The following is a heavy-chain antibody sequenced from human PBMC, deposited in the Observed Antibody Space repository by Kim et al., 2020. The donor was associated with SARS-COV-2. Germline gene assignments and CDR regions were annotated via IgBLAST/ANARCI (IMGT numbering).Heavy chain of an antibody. J-gene: IGHJ4*02. D-gene: IGHD2-21*02. CDR2: ISSSSSYI. V-gene: IGHV3-21*01. CDR1: GFTFSSYS. CDR3: ARDLYCGGDCYPRGY. Sequence: GGSLRLSCAASGFTFSSYSMNWVRQAPGKGLEWVSSISSSSSYIYYADSVKGRFTISRDNAKNSLYLQMNSLRAEDTAVYYCARDLYCGGDCYPRGYWGQGTLVTVSS.